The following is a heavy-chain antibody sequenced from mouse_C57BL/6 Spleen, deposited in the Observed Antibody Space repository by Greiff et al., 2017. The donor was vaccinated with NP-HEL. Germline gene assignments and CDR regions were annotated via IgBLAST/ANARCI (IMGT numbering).Heavy chain of an antibody. CDR1: GFSLTSSG. Sequence: VQLQQSGPGLVQPSQSLSITCTVFGFSLTSSGVHWVCLSPGKGLEWLGVICSGGSTHYNAAFISRLSIREYKYKSQVCFKMNSLQADETAKYYCARWGSLSAMDYWSQGTSDTASS. D-gene: IGHD6-1*01. J-gene: IGHJ4*01. CDR2: ICSGGST. V-gene: IGHV2-2*01. CDR3: ARWGSLSAMDY.